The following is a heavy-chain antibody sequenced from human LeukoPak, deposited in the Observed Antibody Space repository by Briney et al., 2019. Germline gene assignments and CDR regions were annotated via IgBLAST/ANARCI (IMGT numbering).Heavy chain of an antibody. Sequence: GATVKISCKASGYTFTDYYMHWVQQAPGKGLEWMGRVDPEDGETIYAEKFQGRVTITADTSTDTAYTELSSLRSEDTAVYYCARDYSYYFDYWGQGTLVTVSS. J-gene: IGHJ4*02. CDR1: GYTFTDYY. D-gene: IGHD2-21*01. CDR3: ARDYSYYFDY. CDR2: VDPEDGET. V-gene: IGHV1-69-2*01.